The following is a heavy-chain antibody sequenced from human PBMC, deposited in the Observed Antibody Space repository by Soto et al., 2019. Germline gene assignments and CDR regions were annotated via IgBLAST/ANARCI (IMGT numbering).Heavy chain of an antibody. CDR1: GFTFGNYW. CDR2: MNSDGSTT. J-gene: IGHJ4*02. CDR3: ATAEVDY. V-gene: IGHV3-74*01. Sequence: GGSLRLSCAASGFTFGNYWMHWVRQAPGKGLGWVSRMNSDGSTTNYADSVKGRFTVSRDNAKNTLFLQMNSLRAEDTAVYYCATAEVDYWGPGTQVTVSS.